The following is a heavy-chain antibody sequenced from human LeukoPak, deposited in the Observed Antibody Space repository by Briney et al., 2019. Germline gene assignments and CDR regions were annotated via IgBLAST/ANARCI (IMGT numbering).Heavy chain of an antibody. Sequence: ASVKVSCKASGGTFGSYAISWVRQAPGQGLEWMGGIIPISGTANYAQKFQGRVTITADESTSTAYMELSSLRSEDTAVYYCAIRGYCSSTSCYDDYWGQGTLVTVSS. D-gene: IGHD2-2*01. CDR2: IIPISGTA. CDR1: GGTFGSYA. V-gene: IGHV1-69*13. J-gene: IGHJ4*02. CDR3: AIRGYCSSTSCYDDY.